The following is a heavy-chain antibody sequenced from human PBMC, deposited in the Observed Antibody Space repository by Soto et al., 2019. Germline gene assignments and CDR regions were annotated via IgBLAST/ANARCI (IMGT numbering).Heavy chain of an antibody. J-gene: IGHJ4*02. Sequence: PGRSLRLSYAASGFTFSSYAMHWVRQAPGRGLEWGSVISYDGSNKYYADSVKGRFTISRGNSKNTLYLQMNSLRAEDTAGYYSARDVPSGPWVLWVWGQGTRVTVSS. CDR2: ISYDGSNK. V-gene: IGHV3-30-3*01. CDR1: GFTFSSYA. CDR3: ARDVPSGPWVLWV. D-gene: IGHD2-15*01.